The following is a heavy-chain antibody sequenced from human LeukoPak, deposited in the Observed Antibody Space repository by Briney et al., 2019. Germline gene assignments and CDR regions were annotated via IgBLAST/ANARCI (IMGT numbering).Heavy chain of an antibody. CDR2: LNWNSGLT. CDR3: ARVQQYDVFDY. D-gene: IGHD3-16*01. V-gene: IGHV3-20*04. CDR1: GFNFTIYS. Sequence: GGSLRLSCAASGFNFTIYSMNWVRQAPGKGLEWVSGLNWNSGLTNYADSVKGRFTISRDDAKKSLYLQMDSLRAEDTALYYCARVQQYDVFDYWGQGTLVTVSS. J-gene: IGHJ4*02.